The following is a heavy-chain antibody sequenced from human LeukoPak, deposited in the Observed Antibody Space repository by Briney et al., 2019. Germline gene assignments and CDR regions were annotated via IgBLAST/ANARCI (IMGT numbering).Heavy chain of an antibody. V-gene: IGHV3-30-3*01. J-gene: IGHJ4*02. D-gene: IGHD3-10*01. CDR3: ASSPYGSGSYLAY. Sequence: GGSLRLSCAASGFTFSSYAMHWVRQAPGKGLEWVAVISYDGSNKYYADSVKGRFTISRDNSKNTLYLQMNSLRAEDTAVYYCASSPYGSGSYLAYWGQGTLVTVSS. CDR2: ISYDGSNK. CDR1: GFTFSSYA.